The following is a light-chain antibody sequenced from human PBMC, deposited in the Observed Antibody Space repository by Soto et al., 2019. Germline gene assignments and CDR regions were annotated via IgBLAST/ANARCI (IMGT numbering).Light chain of an antibody. CDR2: RSD. Sequence: QSVLTQSPSASGTPGQRVIIACSGSSSNIGSNHVNWYRHLPGAGPKLLIFRSDQRPSGVPDRFSGSKSGTTASLAISGLQSGDEADYYCAAWDDSRYGVVFGGGTKLTVL. V-gene: IGLV1-44*01. CDR1: SSNIGSNH. J-gene: IGLJ2*01. CDR3: AAWDDSRYGVV.